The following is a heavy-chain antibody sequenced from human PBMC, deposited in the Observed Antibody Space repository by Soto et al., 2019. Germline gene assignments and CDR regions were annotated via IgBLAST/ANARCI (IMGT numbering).Heavy chain of an antibody. D-gene: IGHD3-3*01. CDR1: ECAYRSYD. CDR2: IGTTGDA. Sequence: GWSERHCCSSAECAYRSYDLNCVRQGTGKGLEWVSAIGTTGDAYYAGSVKGRFTISRENAKNSLYLQMNSLRAGDTAIYFWARAIGPTLLDYWGQGTLVTVSS. J-gene: IGHJ4*02. CDR3: ARAIGPTLLDY. V-gene: IGHV3-13*04.